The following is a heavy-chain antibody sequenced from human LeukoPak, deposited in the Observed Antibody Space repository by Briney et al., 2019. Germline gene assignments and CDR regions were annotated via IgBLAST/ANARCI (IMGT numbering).Heavy chain of an antibody. J-gene: IGHJ4*02. D-gene: IGHD6-6*01. V-gene: IGHV1-2*06. Sequence: ASVKVSCKASGYTFNGYYMHWVRQDPRHRLEWMGRINPYSGGTNYPQKSQGRVTMTRDTPISTAYTGMSRLRSDDTAVYYCARVHSSSSWATFDYWGQGTLVTVFS. CDR3: ARVHSSSSWATFDY. CDR1: GYTFNGYY. CDR2: INPYSGGT.